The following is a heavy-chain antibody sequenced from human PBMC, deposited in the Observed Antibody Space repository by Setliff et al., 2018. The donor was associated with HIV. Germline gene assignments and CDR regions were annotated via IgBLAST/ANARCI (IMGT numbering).Heavy chain of an antibody. CDR3: ARARYGTSFDP. Sequence: SETLSLTCTVSGGSISNYYWGWIRQPPGKGLEWIGYVYYNGGTQYNPSLKSRVTISAGTSKNQFSLKLNSVTAADTAVYFCARARYGTSFDPWGQGTLVTVSS. CDR2: VYYNGGT. J-gene: IGHJ5*02. D-gene: IGHD3-9*01. V-gene: IGHV4-59*01. CDR1: GGSISNYY.